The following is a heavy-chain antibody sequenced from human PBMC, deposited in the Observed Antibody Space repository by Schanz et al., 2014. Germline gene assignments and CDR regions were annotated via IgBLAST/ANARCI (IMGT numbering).Heavy chain of an antibody. CDR2: ISAYNGHT. CDR1: GYTFTSDS. CDR3: ARDRLECGAECYSVEVFEI. D-gene: IGHD2-21*01. J-gene: IGHJ4*02. V-gene: IGHV1-18*04. Sequence: QVQLVQSGAEVKKPGASVKVSCKASGYTFTSDSMHWVRQAPGQGLEWMGWISAYNGHTDYAQKLQGRDTLTTDTSTSTAYMELTSLRSEDTAVYYCARDRLECGAECYSVEVFEIWGQGTLVTVSS.